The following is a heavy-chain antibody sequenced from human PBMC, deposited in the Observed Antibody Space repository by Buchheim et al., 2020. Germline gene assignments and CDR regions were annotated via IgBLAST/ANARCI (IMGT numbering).Heavy chain of an antibody. CDR1: GGSISSYY. CDR2: IYHSGST. Sequence: QVQLQESGPGQVKPSETLSLTCTVSGGSISSYYWSWIRQPPGKGLEWIGYIYHSGSTKYIPSLKSRVTISIDTSKNQLSRKLSSVTAADTAVYYCARDIDYWGQGTL. J-gene: IGHJ4*01. CDR3: ARDIDY. V-gene: IGHV4-59*01.